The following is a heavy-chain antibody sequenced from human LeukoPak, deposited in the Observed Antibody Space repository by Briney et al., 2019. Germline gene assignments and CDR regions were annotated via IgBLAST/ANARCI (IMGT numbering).Heavy chain of an antibody. CDR1: GGSISSSNW. D-gene: IGHD3-10*01. CDR2: IYHSGST. Sequence: SGTLSLTCAVSGGSISSSNWWSWVRQPPGKGLEWIGEIYHSGSTNYNPSLEGRVTISVDTSKNHFSLKLSSVTAADTAVYYCARRDYLDHFYYIDVWDKGNTVTVSS. V-gene: IGHV4-4*02. J-gene: IGHJ6*03. CDR3: ARRDYLDHFYYIDV.